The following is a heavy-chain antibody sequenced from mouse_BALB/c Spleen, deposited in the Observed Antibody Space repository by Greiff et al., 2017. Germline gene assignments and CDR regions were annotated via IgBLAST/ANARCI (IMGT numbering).Heavy chain of an antibody. CDR1: GFNIKDYY. CDR3: NAWGWTKNYAMDY. V-gene: IGHV14-4*02. Sequence: VQLQQSGAELVRSGASVKLSCTASGFNIKDYYMHWVKQRPEQGLEWIGWIDPENGDTEYAPKFQGKATMTADTSSNTAYLQLSSLTSEDTAVYYCNAWGWTKNYAMDYWGQGTSVTVSS. CDR2: IDPENGDT. J-gene: IGHJ4*01.